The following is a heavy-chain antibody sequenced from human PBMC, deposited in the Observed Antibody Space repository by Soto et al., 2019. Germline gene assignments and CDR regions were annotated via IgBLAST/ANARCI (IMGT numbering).Heavy chain of an antibody. Sequence: GGSLRLSCAASGFTFSSYSMNWVRQAPGKGLEWVSYISSSSSTIYYADSVKGRFTISRDNAKNSLYLQMNSLRDEDTAVYYCARGSSTYYDFWSGPYSMDVWGQGTTVTVSS. CDR2: ISSSSSTI. CDR3: ARGSSTYYDFWSGPYSMDV. D-gene: IGHD3-3*01. V-gene: IGHV3-48*02. CDR1: GFTFSSYS. J-gene: IGHJ6*02.